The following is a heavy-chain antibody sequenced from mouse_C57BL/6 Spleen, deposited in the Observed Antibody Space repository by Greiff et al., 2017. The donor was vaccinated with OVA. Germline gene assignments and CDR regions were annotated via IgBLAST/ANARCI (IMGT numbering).Heavy chain of an antibody. D-gene: IGHD2-3*01. CDR2: ISSGGDYI. CDR3: TRGTRWDYFDY. CDR1: GFTFSSYA. V-gene: IGHV5-9-1*02. Sequence: EVHLVESGEGLVKPGGSLKLSCAASGFTFSSYAMSWVRQTPETRLEWVAYISSGGDYIYYADTVKGRFTISRDNARNTLYLQMSSLKSEDTAMYYCTRGTRWDYFDYWGQGTTLTVSS. J-gene: IGHJ2*01.